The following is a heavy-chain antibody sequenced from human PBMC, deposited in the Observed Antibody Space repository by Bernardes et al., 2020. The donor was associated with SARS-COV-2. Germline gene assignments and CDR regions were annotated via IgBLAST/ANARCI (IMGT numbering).Heavy chain of an antibody. CDR3: ARYKLLDCSGGSCYSVNYYYYGMDV. V-gene: IGHV1-18*01. CDR1: GYTSTSYG. D-gene: IGHD2-15*01. J-gene: IGHJ6*02. Sequence: ASVKVSCKASGYTSTSYGISWVRQAPGQGLEWMGWISGYNGNKNYAQNFQGRVTMTTDTSTSTAYMELRSLRSDDTAVYYCARYKLLDCSGGSCYSVNYYYYGMDVWGQGTTVTVSS. CDR2: ISGYNGNK.